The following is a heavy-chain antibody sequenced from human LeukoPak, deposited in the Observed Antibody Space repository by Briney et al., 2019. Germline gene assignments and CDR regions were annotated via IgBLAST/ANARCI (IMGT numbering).Heavy chain of an antibody. CDR2: IYTGGST. CDR1: GLTVSSNY. V-gene: IGHV3-66*01. CDR3: ASLVGASKTYFDL. J-gene: IGHJ2*01. D-gene: IGHD1-26*01. Sequence: GGSLRLSCAASGLTVSSNYMSWVRQAPGKGLEWVSGIYTGGSTYYADSVKGRFTISRDNSKNTLYLQMNSLRAEDTAVYYCASLVGASKTYFDLWGRGTLVTVSS.